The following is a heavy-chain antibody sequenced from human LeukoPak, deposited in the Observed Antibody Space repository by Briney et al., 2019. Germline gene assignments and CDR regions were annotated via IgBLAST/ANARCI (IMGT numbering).Heavy chain of an antibody. CDR2: ISGSGGST. D-gene: IGHD2-2*02. J-gene: IGHJ6*02. CDR1: GFTFSSYA. Sequence: GGSLRLSCAASGFTFSSYAMSWVRRAPGKGLEWVSAISGSGGSTYYADSVKGRFTISRDNSKSTLYLQMNSLRAEDTAVYYCAKAPPGYCSSTSCYTPLYYGMDVWGQGTTVTVSS. CDR3: AKAPPGYCSSTSCYTPLYYGMDV. V-gene: IGHV3-23*01.